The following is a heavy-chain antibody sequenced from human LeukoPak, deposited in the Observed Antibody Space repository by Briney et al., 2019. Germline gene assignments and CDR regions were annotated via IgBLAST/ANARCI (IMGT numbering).Heavy chain of an antibody. D-gene: IGHD1-26*01. Sequence: SSETLSLTCTVSNGSISSYHWSWVREPPGKGLERIGHIKTMWTPNYTPSLKPRITISVDCSKNQFTRKLSSVTSADTAVYYCARLRVSGSYLYYFDYWGQGTLVTVSS. CDR1: NGSISSYH. CDR3: ARLRVSGSYLYYFDY. CDR2: IKTMWTP. J-gene: IGHJ4*02. V-gene: IGHV4-4*09.